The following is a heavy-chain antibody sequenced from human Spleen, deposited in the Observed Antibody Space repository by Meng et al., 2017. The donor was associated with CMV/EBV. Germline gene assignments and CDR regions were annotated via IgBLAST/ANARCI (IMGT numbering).Heavy chain of an antibody. J-gene: IGHJ4*02. CDR3: ARDFGWWELLTDY. V-gene: IGHV3-30*04. CDR2: ISYDGSNK. D-gene: IGHD1-26*01. CDR1: GFTFSSYA. Sequence: GGSLRLSCAASGFTFSSYAMPWVRQAPGKGLEWVAVISYDGSNKYYADSVKGRFTISRDNSKNTLYLQMNSLRAEDTAVYYCARDFGWWELLTDYWGQGTLVTVSS.